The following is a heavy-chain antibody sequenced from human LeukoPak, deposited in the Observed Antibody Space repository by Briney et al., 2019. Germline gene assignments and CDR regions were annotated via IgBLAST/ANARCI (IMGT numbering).Heavy chain of an antibody. CDR3: ARVVKQQLVHYYFDY. V-gene: IGHV1-46*03. CDR2: INPSGGST. J-gene: IGHJ4*02. CDR1: GYTFTSYY. D-gene: IGHD6-13*01. Sequence: ASVKVSCKASGYTFTSYYMYWVQQAPGQGLEWIGIINPSGGSTSYAQKFQGRVTMTRDTSTSTVYMEPSSLRSEDTAVYYCARVVKQQLVHYYFDYWGQGTLVTVSS.